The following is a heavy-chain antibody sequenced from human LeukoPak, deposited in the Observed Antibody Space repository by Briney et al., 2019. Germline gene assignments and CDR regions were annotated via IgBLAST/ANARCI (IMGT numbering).Heavy chain of an antibody. D-gene: IGHD5-24*01. Sequence: NPGGSLRLSCAASGVTFSSYSMNWVRQAPGKGLEWVSSISSSSSYIYYADSVKGRFTISRDNAKNSLYLQRNSLRAEDTAVYYCARDLQVREMATIGGYWGQGTLVTVSS. CDR3: ARDLQVREMATIGGY. J-gene: IGHJ4*02. CDR1: GVTFSSYS. V-gene: IGHV3-21*01. CDR2: ISSSSSYI.